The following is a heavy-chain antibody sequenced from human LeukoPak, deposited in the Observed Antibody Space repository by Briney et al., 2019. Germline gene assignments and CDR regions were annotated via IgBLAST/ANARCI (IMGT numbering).Heavy chain of an antibody. Sequence: GGSLRLSCAVSGITLSNYGMTWVRQAPGRGLEWVAGISGSGGGTRYADSVKGRFTISRDNAKNSPYLQMNSLRAEDTAVYYCARAPLLWFGELLTYYYYGMGVWGQGTTVTVSS. CDR2: ISGSGGGT. CDR1: GITLSNYG. J-gene: IGHJ6*02. CDR3: ARAPLLWFGELLTYYYYGMGV. D-gene: IGHD3-10*01. V-gene: IGHV3-23*01.